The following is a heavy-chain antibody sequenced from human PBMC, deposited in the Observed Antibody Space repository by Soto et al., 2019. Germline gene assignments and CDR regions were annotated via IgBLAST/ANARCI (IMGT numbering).Heavy chain of an antibody. CDR2: IKTDASEK. J-gene: IGHJ3*02. V-gene: IGHV3-7*01. D-gene: IGHD2-15*01. Sequence: GSLRLSCAASGFTLRSYWMSWVRQAPGKGLEWLATIKTDASEKKYVDSVKGRFTVSRDNAKNSLYLQMDSLRAEDTAVYYCARAYSDAFDIWGQGTMVTVSS. CDR3: ARAYSDAFDI. CDR1: GFTLRSYW.